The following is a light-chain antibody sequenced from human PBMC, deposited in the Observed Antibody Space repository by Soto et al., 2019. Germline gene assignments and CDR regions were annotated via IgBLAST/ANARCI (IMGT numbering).Light chain of an antibody. Sequence: IQMTQSPSSLSASTEDRVTITCRASQGISSYLAWYQQKPGKAPKLLIYAASTLQSGVPSRFSGSGSGTDFTLTISCLQSEDFATYYCQQYYSYPLTFGQGTKV. CDR3: QQYYSYPLT. V-gene: IGKV1-8*01. CDR2: AAS. CDR1: QGISSY. J-gene: IGKJ1*01.